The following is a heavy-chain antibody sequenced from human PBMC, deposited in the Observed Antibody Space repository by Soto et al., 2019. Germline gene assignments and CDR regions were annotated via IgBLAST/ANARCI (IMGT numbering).Heavy chain of an antibody. Sequence: QVQLVQSGAEVKKPGASVKVSCKASGYTFTGYYMHWVRQAPGQGLEWMGWINPNSGGTNYAQKFQGWVTMTRDTSLRAAYMELSRLRSDDTAVYYCARGSTFSGVVIYYGMDVWGQGTTVTVSS. CDR1: GYTFTGYY. J-gene: IGHJ6*02. CDR2: INPNSGGT. D-gene: IGHD3-3*01. CDR3: ARGSTFSGVVIYYGMDV. V-gene: IGHV1-2*04.